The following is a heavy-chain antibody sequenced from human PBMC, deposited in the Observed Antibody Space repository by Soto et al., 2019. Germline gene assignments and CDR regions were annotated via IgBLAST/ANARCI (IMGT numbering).Heavy chain of an antibody. CDR2: IIPIFGTA. Sequence: QVQLVQSGAEVKKPGSSVKVSCTASGGTFSSYAISWVRQAPGQGLEWMGGIIPIFGTANYAQKFQGRVTITADESTSTAYMELSSLSSEDTAVYYWARAMAARARGLDYWGQGTLVTVAS. V-gene: IGHV1-69*01. J-gene: IGHJ4*02. CDR1: GGTFSSYA. D-gene: IGHD6-6*01. CDR3: ARAMAARARGLDY.